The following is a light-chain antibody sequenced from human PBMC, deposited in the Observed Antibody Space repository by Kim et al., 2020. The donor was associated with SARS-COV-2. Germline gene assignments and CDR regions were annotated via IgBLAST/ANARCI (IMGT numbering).Light chain of an antibody. CDR2: GSS. J-gene: IGKJ1*01. Sequence: ASVGDRVTITCRASQGIRNDLSWYQQKPGKAPKLLIYGSSSLQSGVPSRFGGAGSGTDFTLTISSLQPEDFATYYCLQDYIYPRTFGQGTKVEIK. CDR3: LQDYIYPRT. V-gene: IGKV1-6*01. CDR1: QGIRND.